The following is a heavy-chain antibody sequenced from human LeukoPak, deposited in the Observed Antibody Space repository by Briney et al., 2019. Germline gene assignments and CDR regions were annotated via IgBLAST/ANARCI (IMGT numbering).Heavy chain of an antibody. J-gene: IGHJ3*02. CDR2: ISGSGGST. CDR1: GFTFSSYA. CDR3: AKDPLVGAAHDAFDI. V-gene: IGHV3-23*01. D-gene: IGHD1-26*01. Sequence: PGGTLRLSCAASGFTFSSYAMSWVRQAPGKGLEWVSAISGSGGSTYYADSVKGRFAISRDNSKNTLYLQMNSLRAEDTAVYYCAKDPLVGAAHDAFDIWGQGTMVTVSS.